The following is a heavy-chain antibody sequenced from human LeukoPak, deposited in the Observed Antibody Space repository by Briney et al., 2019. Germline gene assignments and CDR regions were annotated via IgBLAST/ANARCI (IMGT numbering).Heavy chain of an antibody. J-gene: IGHJ4*02. V-gene: IGHV3-33*01. Sequence: LTGGSLRLSCAASGFTFSSYGMHWVRQAPGKGLEWVAVIWYDGSNKYYADSVKGRFTISRDNAKNSLYLQMNSLRAEDTAVYYCARDLSGIRYWGQGTLVTVSS. CDR3: ARDLSGIRY. CDR2: IWYDGSNK. D-gene: IGHD3-3*02. CDR1: GFTFSSYG.